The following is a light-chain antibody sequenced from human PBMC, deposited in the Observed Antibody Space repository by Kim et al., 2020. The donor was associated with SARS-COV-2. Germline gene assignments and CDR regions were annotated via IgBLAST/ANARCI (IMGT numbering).Light chain of an antibody. J-gene: IGLJ3*02. CDR3: QSYNSTNQV. CDR1: SGSIADSF. Sequence: GKTGTTSCGRSSGSIADSFVQWSQQRPGSAPTTVIYEDNQRPSGVPDRFSGSIDSSTNSASLTISGLKSEDEADYYCQSYNSTNQVFGGGTKLTVL. V-gene: IGLV6-57*03. CDR2: EDN.